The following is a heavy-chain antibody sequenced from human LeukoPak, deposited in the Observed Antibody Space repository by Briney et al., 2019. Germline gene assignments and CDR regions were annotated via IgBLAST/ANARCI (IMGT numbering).Heavy chain of an antibody. D-gene: IGHD3-10*01. CDR2: IYYSGST. CDR1: GGSISSYY. V-gene: IGHV4-59*01. Sequence: SETLSLTCTVSGGSISSYYWSWIRQPPGKGLEWIGYIYYSGSTNYNPSLKSRVTISVDTSKNQFSLKLSSVTAADTAVYYCARDSRNHFDYWGQGTLVTVSS. J-gene: IGHJ4*02. CDR3: ARDSRNHFDY.